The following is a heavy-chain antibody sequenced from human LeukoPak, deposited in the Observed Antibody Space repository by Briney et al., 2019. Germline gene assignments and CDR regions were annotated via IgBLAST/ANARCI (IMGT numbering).Heavy chain of an antibody. J-gene: IGHJ4*02. V-gene: IGHV1-18*01. Sequence: ASVKVSCKASGYTFTSYGISWVGQAAGLQLEGMGWISAYNGNTNYAQKFQGRVTMTTDTSTSTAYMELRSLRSDITAGYYCARQVDTTMALPDYWGQGTLVTVSS. CDR1: GYTFTSYG. CDR3: ARQVDTTMALPDY. D-gene: IGHD5-18*01. CDR2: ISAYNGNT.